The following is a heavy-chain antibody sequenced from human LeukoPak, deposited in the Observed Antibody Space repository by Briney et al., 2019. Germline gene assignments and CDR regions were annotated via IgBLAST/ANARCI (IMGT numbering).Heavy chain of an antibody. CDR3: ARQAVTGWFDP. CDR1: GGSISSYY. V-gene: IGHV4-4*09. J-gene: IGHJ5*02. D-gene: IGHD4-11*01. Sequence: KSSETLSLTCTVSGGSISSYYWSWIRQPPGKGLEWIGYIYTSGSTNYNPPLKSRVTISVDTSKNQFSLKLSSVTAADTAVYYCARQAVTGWFDPWGQGTLVTVSS. CDR2: IYTSGST.